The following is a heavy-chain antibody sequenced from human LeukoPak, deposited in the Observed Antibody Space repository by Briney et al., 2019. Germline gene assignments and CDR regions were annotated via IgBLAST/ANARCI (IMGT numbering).Heavy chain of an antibody. CDR2: IYYSGST. V-gene: IGHV4-39*01. D-gene: IGHD3-22*01. J-gene: IGHJ6*03. CDR3: ARSYDSSGYYPYYYYYMDV. CDR1: GGSISSSSYY. Sequence: SESLSLTRTVSGGSISSSSYYWGWIRQPPGKGLEWIGSIYYSGSTYYNPSLKSRVTISVDTSKNQFSLKLSSVTAADTAVYYCARSYDSSGYYPYYYYYMDVWGKGTTVTVSS.